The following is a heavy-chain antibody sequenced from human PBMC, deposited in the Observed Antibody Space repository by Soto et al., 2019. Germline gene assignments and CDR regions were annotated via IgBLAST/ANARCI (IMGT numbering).Heavy chain of an antibody. D-gene: IGHD1-26*01. Sequence: QVQLVESGGGVVQPGRSLRLSCAASGSIFRGYGMHWVRQAPGKGLEWVAVIRYDGSNINYADSVMGRFTISRDNSKNGFYVEMNGRRAEDRAVYYGARDGIGGPTSRGYLAYGGKGNSVTVS. V-gene: IGHV3-33*01. CDR1: GSIFRGYG. CDR3: ARDGIGGPTSRGYLAY. CDR2: IRYDGSNI. J-gene: IGHJ4*02.